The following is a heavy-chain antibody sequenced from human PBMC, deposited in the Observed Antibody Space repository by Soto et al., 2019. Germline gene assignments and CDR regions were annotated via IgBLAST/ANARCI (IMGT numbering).Heavy chain of an antibody. D-gene: IGHD6-13*01. V-gene: IGHV3-21*01. CDR1: GFSFSSYS. CDR3: ARDQVMAAAFDY. Sequence: LRLSCAASGFSFSSYSMNWVRQAPGKGLEWVSSISSSSSYIYYADSVKGRFTISRDNAKNSLYLQMNSLRAEDTAVYYCARDQVMAAAFDYWGQGTLVTVSS. CDR2: ISSSSSYI. J-gene: IGHJ4*02.